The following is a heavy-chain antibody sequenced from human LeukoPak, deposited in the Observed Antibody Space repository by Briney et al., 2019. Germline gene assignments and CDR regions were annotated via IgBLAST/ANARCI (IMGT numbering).Heavy chain of an antibody. CDR3: VRATAAFDI. D-gene: IGHD5-18*01. CDR1: GFTFSSYE. V-gene: IGHV3-20*04. Sequence: GGSLRLSCAASGFTFSSYEMNWVRQAPGRGLEWVSAINWNGGSAAYADSVKGRFTISRDNAKNSLFLQMNNLRADDTAVYYCVRATAAFDIWGQGTMVTVSS. J-gene: IGHJ3*02. CDR2: INWNGGSA.